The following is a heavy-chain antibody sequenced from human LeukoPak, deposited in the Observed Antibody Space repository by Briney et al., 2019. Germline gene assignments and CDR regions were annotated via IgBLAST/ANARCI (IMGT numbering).Heavy chain of an antibody. CDR3: ARERGNWNDKAFDI. V-gene: IGHV1-69*06. CDR1: GGTFSSYA. Sequence: SVKVSCKASGGTFSSYAISWVRQAPGQGLEWMGGIIPIFGTANYAQKFQGRVTITADKSTSTAYMELSSLRSEDTAVYYCARERGNWNDKAFDIWGQGTMVTVSS. CDR2: IIPIFGTA. D-gene: IGHD1-20*01. J-gene: IGHJ3*02.